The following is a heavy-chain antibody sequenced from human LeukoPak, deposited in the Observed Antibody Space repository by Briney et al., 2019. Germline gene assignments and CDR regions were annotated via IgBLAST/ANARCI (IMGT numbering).Heavy chain of an antibody. J-gene: IGHJ4*02. D-gene: IGHD2-2*01. CDR3: ARGARYCSSTSCYRLDY. CDR2: ISAYNGNT. CDR1: GYTFTSYG. V-gene: IGHV1-18*01. Sequence: ASVKVSCKVSGYTFTSYGISWVRQAPGQGLEWMGWISAYNGNTNYAQKLQGRVTMTTDTSTSTAYMELRSLRSDDTAVYYCARGARYCSSTSCYRLDYWGQGTLVTVSS.